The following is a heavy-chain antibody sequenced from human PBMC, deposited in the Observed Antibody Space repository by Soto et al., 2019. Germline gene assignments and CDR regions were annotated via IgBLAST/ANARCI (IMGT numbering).Heavy chain of an antibody. CDR2: MNPNSGNT. D-gene: IGHD6-19*01. V-gene: IGHV1-8*01. CDR3: ARGRQVSRQWLVGYYGMDV. Sequence: QVQLVQSGAEVKKPGASVKVSCKASGYTFTSYDINWVRQATGQGLEWMGWMNPNSGNTGYAQKFQGRVTMTRNTSISTAYMELSRLRSEDTAGYYCARGRQVSRQWLVGYYGMDVWGQGTTVTVSS. J-gene: IGHJ6*02. CDR1: GYTFTSYD.